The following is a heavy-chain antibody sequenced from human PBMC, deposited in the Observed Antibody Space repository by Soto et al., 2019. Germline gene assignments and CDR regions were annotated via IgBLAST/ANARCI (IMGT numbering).Heavy chain of an antibody. CDR1: GFTFSSYW. J-gene: IGHJ4*02. D-gene: IGHD4-4*01. CDR3: ARGLPNYSSFDS. CDR2: VSSDGSST. Sequence: EVQLVESGGGLVQPGASLRLSCAASGFTFSSYWMHWIRQAPGKGLVWVSCVSSDGSSTVYANSVKGRLTISRDNAKNTLYLQMNSLSDEDTAVYYCARGLPNYSSFDSWGQGTLVTVSS. V-gene: IGHV3-74*01.